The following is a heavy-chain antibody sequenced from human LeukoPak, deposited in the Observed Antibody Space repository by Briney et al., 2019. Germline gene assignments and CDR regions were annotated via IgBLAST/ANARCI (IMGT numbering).Heavy chain of an antibody. CDR1: GDSVSNNIAT. Sequence: SQTLSLTCAISGDSVSNNIATWNWIRQSPSRGLEWLGRTYYRSKWHYDYAESVKRRITVNPDTSKNQFSLQLNSVTPEDTAVYYCARQSGTDYYYYGLDVWGQGTTVAVSS. D-gene: IGHD1-1*01. J-gene: IGHJ6*02. CDR2: TYYRSKWHY. V-gene: IGHV6-1*01. CDR3: ARQSGTDYYYYGLDV.